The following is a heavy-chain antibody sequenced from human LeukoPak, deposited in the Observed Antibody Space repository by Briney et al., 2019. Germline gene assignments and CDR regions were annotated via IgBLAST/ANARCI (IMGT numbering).Heavy chain of an antibody. D-gene: IGHD6-13*01. Sequence: GEPLLLSCAASGFNFSSYWMPWFRQPPAKGLVGVSRISRDGSSTRYAESVKSRFTSSRDNAKHTLYLQMNSLRAADTAVYYWPRKVLAAAVRVRSFDYWGQGDLV. CDR2: ISRDGSST. CDR3: PRKVLAAAVRVRSFDY. V-gene: IGHV3-74*01. CDR1: GFNFSSYW. J-gene: IGHJ4*02.